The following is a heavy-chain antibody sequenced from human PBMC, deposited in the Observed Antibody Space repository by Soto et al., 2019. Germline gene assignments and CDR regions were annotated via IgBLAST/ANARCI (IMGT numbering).Heavy chain of an antibody. V-gene: IGHV5-10-1*01. D-gene: IGHD4-17*01. CDR3: ARLTHPFYGDLTLYYYGMDV. Sequence: PGESLKISCKGSGYSFTSYWISWVRQMPGKGLKRMGRIDPSDSYTNYSPSFQGHVTISADKSISTAYLQWSSLKASDTAMYYCARLTHPFYGDLTLYYYGMDVWGQGTTVTVSS. J-gene: IGHJ6*02. CDR1: GYSFTSYW. CDR2: IDPSDSYT.